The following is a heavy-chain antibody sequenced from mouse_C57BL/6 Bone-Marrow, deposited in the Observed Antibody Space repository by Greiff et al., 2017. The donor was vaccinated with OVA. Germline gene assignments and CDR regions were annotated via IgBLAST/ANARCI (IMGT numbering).Heavy chain of an antibody. CDR1: GYTFTSYW. V-gene: IGHV1-55*01. D-gene: IGHD1-1*01. Sequence: VQLQQPGAELVKPGASVKMSCKASGYTFTSYWITWVKQRPGQGLEWIGDIYPGSGSTNYNEKFKSKATLTVDTSSSTAYMQLSSLTSEDSVVYYCAFITTVVGYYAMDYWGQGTSVTVSS. CDR3: AFITTVVGYYAMDY. J-gene: IGHJ4*01. CDR2: IYPGSGST.